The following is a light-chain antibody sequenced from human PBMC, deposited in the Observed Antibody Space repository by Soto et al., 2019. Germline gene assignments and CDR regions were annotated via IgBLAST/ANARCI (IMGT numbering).Light chain of an antibody. V-gene: IGKV1-5*03. Sequence: DIQMTQSPSTLSASVGDSVTITCRASQSIDSWLAWYQQKSGKAPKLLIYTTSILESGVPSRFSGSGSGTEFTLTISGLQPDDFATYDCQQYHTWWTFGQGTKVDIK. CDR1: QSIDSW. J-gene: IGKJ1*01. CDR2: TTS. CDR3: QQYHTWWT.